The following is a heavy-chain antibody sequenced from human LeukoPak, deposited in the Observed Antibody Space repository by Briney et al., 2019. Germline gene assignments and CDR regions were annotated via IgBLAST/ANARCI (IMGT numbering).Heavy chain of an antibody. J-gene: IGHJ4*02. CDR3: VRGGWRIIETGGDS. CDR1: EFTFSAYA. Sequence: GGSLRLSCATSEFTFSAYAMNWARQAPGKGLEWVGYISPTGNTMFYAGSVKGRFTISGDNADNSLYLQMKSLRVEDTAMYYCVRGGWRIIETGGDSWGQGTLVTVSS. D-gene: IGHD2-15*01. CDR2: ISPTGNTM. V-gene: IGHV3-48*04.